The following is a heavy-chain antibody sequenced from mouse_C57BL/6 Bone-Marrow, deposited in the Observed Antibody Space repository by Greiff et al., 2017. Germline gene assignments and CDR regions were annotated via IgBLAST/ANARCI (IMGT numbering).Heavy chain of an antibody. CDR3: ARDPPYYGITSWYFDV. CDR1: GFTFSSYA. J-gene: IGHJ1*03. Sequence: DVQLVESGGGLVKPGGSLKLSCAASGFTFSSYAMSWVRQTPEKRLEWVATISDGGSYTDYPDNVKGRFTISRDNAKNNLYLQMSHLKSEDTAMYYCARDPPYYGITSWYFDVWGTGTTVTVSS. V-gene: IGHV5-4*01. CDR2: ISDGGSYT. D-gene: IGHD1-1*01.